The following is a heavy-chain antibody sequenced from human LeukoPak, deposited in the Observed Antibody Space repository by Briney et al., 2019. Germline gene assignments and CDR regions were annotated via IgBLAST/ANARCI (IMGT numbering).Heavy chain of an antibody. Sequence: GGSLRLSCAASGFIFSSYAMHWVRQAPGKGLEYVSAISSNGGSTYYANSVKGRFTISRDNSKNTLYLQMGSLRAEDMAVYYCATYDSSGYYYRYWGQGTLVTVSS. CDR3: ATYDSSGYYYRY. J-gene: IGHJ4*02. CDR1: GFIFSSYA. D-gene: IGHD3-22*01. V-gene: IGHV3-64*01. CDR2: ISSNGGST.